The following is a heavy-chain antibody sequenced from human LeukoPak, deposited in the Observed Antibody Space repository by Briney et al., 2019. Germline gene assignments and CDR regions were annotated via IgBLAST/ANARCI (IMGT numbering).Heavy chain of an antibody. CDR3: ARGNSPYYYYYYMDV. D-gene: IGHD2/OR15-2a*01. J-gene: IGHJ6*03. Sequence: SETLSLTCTVSGGSISSYYWSWIRQPPGKGLEWIGYIYYSGSTNYNPSLKSRVTISVDTSKNQFSLKLSSVTAADTAVYYCARGNSPYYYYYYMDVWGKGTTVTISS. CDR1: GGSISSYY. CDR2: IYYSGST. V-gene: IGHV4-59*01.